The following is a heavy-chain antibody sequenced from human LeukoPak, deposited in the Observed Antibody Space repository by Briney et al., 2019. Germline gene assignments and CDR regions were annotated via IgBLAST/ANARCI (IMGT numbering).Heavy chain of an antibody. CDR1: GGSFSGYY. CDR2: IDNSGST. J-gene: IGHJ3*02. V-gene: IGHV4-59*01. CDR3: ARDHALGYFDI. Sequence: SETLSLTCAVYGGSFSGYYWSWIRQPPGKGLEWIGYIDNSGSTTYNTSLKSRVTMSVDTSENKITLRLTSVTAADTAFYYCARDHALGYFDIWGQGTRVTVSS. D-gene: IGHD7-27*01.